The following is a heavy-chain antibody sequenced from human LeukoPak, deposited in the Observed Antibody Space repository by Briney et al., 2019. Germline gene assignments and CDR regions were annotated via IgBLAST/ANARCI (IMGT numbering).Heavy chain of an antibody. V-gene: IGHV4-59*01. CDR2: IYYSGST. CDR3: ARNHGGWFDS. D-gene: IGHD4-23*01. Sequence: SETLSLTCTVSGGSISSYYWSWIRQPPGKGLEWIGYIYYSGSTKYNPSLKSRVTISVDTSKNQFSLKLNSVTAADTAVYYCARNHGGWFDSWGQGTLVTVSS. J-gene: IGHJ5*01. CDR1: GGSISSYY.